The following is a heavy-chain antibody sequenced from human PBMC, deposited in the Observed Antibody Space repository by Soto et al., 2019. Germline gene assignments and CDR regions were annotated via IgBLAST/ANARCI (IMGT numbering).Heavy chain of an antibody. D-gene: IGHD3-3*01. J-gene: IGHJ5*02. CDR3: ARAHYDFWSGQKGNWFDP. Sequence: ASVKVSCKASGYTFTSYGISWVRQAPGQGLEWMGWISAYNGNTNYAQKLQGRVTMTTDTSTSTAYMELRSLRSDDTAVYYCARAHYDFWSGQKGNWFDPWGQGTLVTVPQ. CDR2: ISAYNGNT. CDR1: GYTFTSYG. V-gene: IGHV1-18*01.